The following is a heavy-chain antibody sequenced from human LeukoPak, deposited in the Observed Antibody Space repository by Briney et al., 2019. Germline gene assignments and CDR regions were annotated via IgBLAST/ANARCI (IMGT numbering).Heavy chain of an antibody. Sequence: ASVKVSCKASGYTFTSYYMHWVRQAPGQGLEWMGIINPSGGGTSYAQKFQGRVTMTRDTSTSTVYMELSSLRSEDTAVYYCARGLALRGFSQWPDHYFDYWGQGTLVTVSS. V-gene: IGHV1-46*01. CDR3: ARGLALRGFSQWPDHYFDY. D-gene: IGHD6-19*01. CDR2: INPSGGGT. CDR1: GYTFTSYY. J-gene: IGHJ4*02.